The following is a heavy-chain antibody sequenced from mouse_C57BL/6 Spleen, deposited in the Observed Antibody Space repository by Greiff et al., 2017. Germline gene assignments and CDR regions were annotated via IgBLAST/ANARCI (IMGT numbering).Heavy chain of an antibody. J-gene: IGHJ1*03. CDR2: INPGSGGT. CDR1: GYAFTNYL. D-gene: IGHD2-12*01. CDR3: ARPYYSPGGFDV. V-gene: IGHV1-54*01. Sequence: VQLQQSGAELVRPGTSVKVSCKASGYAFTNYLIEWVKQRPGKGLEWIGVINPGSGGTNYNEKFKGKATLTADKSSSTAYMQLSSLTSEDSAVYFCARPYYSPGGFDVWGTGTTVTVSS.